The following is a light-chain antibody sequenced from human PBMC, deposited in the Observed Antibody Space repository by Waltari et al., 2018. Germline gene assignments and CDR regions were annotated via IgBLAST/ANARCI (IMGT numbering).Light chain of an antibody. J-gene: IGLJ1*01. V-gene: IGLV3-21*04. CDR2: YAS. CDR3: QVWDANNDPGV. Sequence: SYVLTQPPSVSVAPGKTARITCGGNNIETKRVPWYQQKPGQAPSLVISYASDRPSGIPERFSGSNSGNTATLTISRVEAADEADYYCQVWDANNDPGVFGTGTEVTVL. CDR1: NIETKR.